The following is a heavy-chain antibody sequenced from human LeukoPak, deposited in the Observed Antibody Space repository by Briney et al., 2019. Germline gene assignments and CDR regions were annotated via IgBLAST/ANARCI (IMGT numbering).Heavy chain of an antibody. Sequence: ASVKVSCEVSGSTLSKLSVHWVRQAPGKELEWMGGFDPEDNSIIYAQKFQGRVAMSEDTSRDTTFMELNSLTSDDTAIYYCTFHRLSFLNYFESWGQGTLVTVSS. CDR2: FDPEDNSI. CDR3: TFHRLSFLNYFES. CDR1: GSTLSKLS. D-gene: IGHD2/OR15-2a*01. V-gene: IGHV1-24*01. J-gene: IGHJ4*02.